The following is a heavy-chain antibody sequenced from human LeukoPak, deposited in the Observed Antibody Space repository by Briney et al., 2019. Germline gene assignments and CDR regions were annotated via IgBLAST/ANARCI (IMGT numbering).Heavy chain of an antibody. Sequence: ASVKVSCKDSGYTFTGYYMHWVRQAPGQGLEWMGWINPNSGGTNYAQKFQGRVTMTRDTSISTAYMELSRLRSDDTAEYYCARDRPTNYGMDYWGQGTLVTVSS. D-gene: IGHD1-7*01. CDR3: ARDRPTNYGMDY. J-gene: IGHJ4*02. CDR1: GYTFTGYY. CDR2: INPNSGGT. V-gene: IGHV1-2*02.